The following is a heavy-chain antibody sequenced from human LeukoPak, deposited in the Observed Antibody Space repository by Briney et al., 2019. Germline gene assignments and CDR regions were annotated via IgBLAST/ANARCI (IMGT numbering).Heavy chain of an antibody. Sequence: PGGSLRLSCAASGLSLSTSPMSWVRQPPGKGLEWVSAMNNGPGATFYRDSVRGRFTISRDDSKSTLYLQMNSLRAEDTGTYYCAKTHYDLLDVWGQGTTVTVSS. CDR3: AKTHYDLLDV. V-gene: IGHV3-23*01. D-gene: IGHD5-12*01. J-gene: IGHJ6*02. CDR2: MNNGPGAT. CDR1: GLSLSTSP.